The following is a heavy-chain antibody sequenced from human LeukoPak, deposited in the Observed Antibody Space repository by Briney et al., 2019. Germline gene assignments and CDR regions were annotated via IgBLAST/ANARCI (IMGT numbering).Heavy chain of an antibody. V-gene: IGHV4-39*07. CDR3: ARDLVSHSGTYYFDY. CDR1: GGSISSSSYY. CDR2: IYYSGST. J-gene: IGHJ4*02. D-gene: IGHD1-26*01. Sequence: SETLSLTCTVSGGSISSSSYYWGWIRQPPGKGLEWIGSIYYSGSTYYNPSLKSRVTISVDTSKNQFSLKLSSVTAADTAVYYCARDLVSHSGTYYFDYWGQGTLVTVSS.